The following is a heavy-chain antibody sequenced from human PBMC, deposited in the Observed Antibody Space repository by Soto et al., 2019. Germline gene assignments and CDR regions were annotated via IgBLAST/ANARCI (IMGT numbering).Heavy chain of an antibody. D-gene: IGHD6-19*01. CDR2: ISSSGSTI. J-gene: IGHJ6*03. CDR1: GFTFSDYY. Sequence: GGSLRLSCAASGFTFSDYYMSWIRQAPGKGLEWVSYISSSGSTIYYADSVKGRFTISRDNAKNSLYLQMNSLRAEDTAVYYCARAVAGIFYLYYYMDVWGKGTTVTVSS. V-gene: IGHV3-11*01. CDR3: ARAVAGIFYLYYYMDV.